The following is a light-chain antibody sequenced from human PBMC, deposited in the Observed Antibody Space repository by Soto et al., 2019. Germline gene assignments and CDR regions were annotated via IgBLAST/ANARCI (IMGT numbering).Light chain of an antibody. Sequence: QSVLTQPASVSGSPGQSITISCTGTSSDVGGYNYVSWYQRHPGKAPKLMIFDVSNRPSGVSNRFSGSKSANTASLTISGLQAEAEADYFCSSYTSSTTPYVFGTGTKVTVL. CDR2: DVS. J-gene: IGLJ1*01. CDR1: SSDVGGYNY. V-gene: IGLV2-14*03. CDR3: SSYTSSTTPYV.